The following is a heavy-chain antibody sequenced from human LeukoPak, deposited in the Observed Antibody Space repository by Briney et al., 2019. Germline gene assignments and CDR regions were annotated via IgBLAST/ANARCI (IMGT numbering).Heavy chain of an antibody. CDR1: EFTFSSYS. CDR2: ISSSSSYI. CDR3: ARSTLGYCSGGSCWTFDY. J-gene: IGHJ4*02. Sequence: GGSLRLSCAASEFTFSSYSMNWVRQAPGKGLEWVSSISSSSSYIYYADSVKGRFTISRDNAKNSLYLQMNSLRAEDTAVYYCARSTLGYCSGGSCWTFDYWGQGTLVTVSS. V-gene: IGHV3-21*01. D-gene: IGHD2-15*01.